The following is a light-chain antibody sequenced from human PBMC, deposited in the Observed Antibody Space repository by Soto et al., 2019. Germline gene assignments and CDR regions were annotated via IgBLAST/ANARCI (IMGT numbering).Light chain of an antibody. CDR3: AAWDDSLSGAV. V-gene: IGLV1-47*01. CDR1: SSNIGSNY. Sequence: QSVLTQPPSASGTPGQRVTISCSGSSSNIGSNYVYWYQQFPGTAPKLLIYRNNQRPSGVPDRFSGSKSGTSASLAISGLRSEDEADYYCAAWDDSLSGAVFGGGTQLT. CDR2: RNN. J-gene: IGLJ7*01.